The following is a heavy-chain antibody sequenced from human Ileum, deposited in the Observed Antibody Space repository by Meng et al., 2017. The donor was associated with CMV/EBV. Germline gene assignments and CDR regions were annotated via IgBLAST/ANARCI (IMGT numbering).Heavy chain of an antibody. Sequence: GESLKISCAASGFTFSSYAMHWVRQAPGKGLEWVAFIREDGSRKFYAASVKGRFTISRDNSKNTLYVQMNSLSDEDTAVYYCATEYSSSPGVVLGDAFHIWGQGTVVTVSS. D-gene: IGHD6-6*01. CDR2: IREDGSRK. V-gene: IGHV3-30*02. CDR3: ATEYSSSPGVVLGDAFHI. J-gene: IGHJ3*02. CDR1: GFTFSSYA.